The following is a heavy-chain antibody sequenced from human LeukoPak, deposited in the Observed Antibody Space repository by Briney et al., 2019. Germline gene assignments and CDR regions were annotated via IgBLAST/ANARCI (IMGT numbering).Heavy chain of an antibody. V-gene: IGHV4-59*01. Sequence: PSETLSLTRTVSGGSISSYYWSWIRQPPGKGLEWIGYIYYSGSTNYNPSLKSRVTISVDTSKNQFSLKLSSVTAADTAVYYCAGDTYSYGYHYYYGMDVWGQGTTVTVSS. J-gene: IGHJ6*02. CDR2: IYYSGST. D-gene: IGHD5-18*01. CDR3: AGDTYSYGYHYYYGMDV. CDR1: GGSISSYY.